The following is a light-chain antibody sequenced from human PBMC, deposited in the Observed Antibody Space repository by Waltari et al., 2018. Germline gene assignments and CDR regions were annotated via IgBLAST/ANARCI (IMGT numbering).Light chain of an antibody. CDR2: WAS. J-gene: IGKJ3*01. Sequence: DIVMTQSPDSLAVSLGERATINCKSSQSVLYSSNHKNYLAWYQQKPGQPPKLLIYWASTRESGVPDRFSGSGSGTDFTLTISSLQAEDVAVYYCQQYYSTPRTFGPGTKVDIK. CDR1: QSVLYSSNHKNY. CDR3: QQYYSTPRT. V-gene: IGKV4-1*01.